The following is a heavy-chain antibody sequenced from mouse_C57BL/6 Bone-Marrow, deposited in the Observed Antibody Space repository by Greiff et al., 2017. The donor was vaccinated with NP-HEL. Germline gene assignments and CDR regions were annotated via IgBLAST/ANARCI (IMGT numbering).Heavy chain of an antibody. J-gene: IGHJ1*03. Sequence: DVQLVESGGGLVQPKGSLKLSCAASGFTFNTYAMHWVRQAPGKGLEWVARIRSKSSNYATYYADSVKDRFTISRDDSQSMLYLQMNNLKTEDTAMYYCVRDGGGSGYFDVWGTGTTVTVSS. V-gene: IGHV10-3*01. CDR2: IRSKSSNYAT. D-gene: IGHD1-1*01. CDR1: GFTFNTYA. CDR3: VRDGGGSGYFDV.